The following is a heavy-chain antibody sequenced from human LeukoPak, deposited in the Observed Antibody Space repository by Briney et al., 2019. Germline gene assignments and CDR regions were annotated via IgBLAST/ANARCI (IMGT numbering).Heavy chain of an antibody. CDR1: GFTFSSYS. Sequence: GGSLRLSCAASGFTFSSYSMNWVRQAPGKGLEWVSSISSSSSYIYYADSVKGRFTISRDNAKNSLYLQMNRLRAEDTAVYYCARDYLGEVTTYYYYMDVWGKGTTVTISS. J-gene: IGHJ6*03. CDR3: ARDYLGEVTTYYYYMDV. V-gene: IGHV3-21*01. CDR2: ISSSSSYI. D-gene: IGHD4-17*01.